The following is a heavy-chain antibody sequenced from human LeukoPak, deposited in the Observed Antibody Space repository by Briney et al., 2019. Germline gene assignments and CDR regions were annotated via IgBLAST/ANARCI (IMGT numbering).Heavy chain of an antibody. J-gene: IGHJ4*02. Sequence: PGRSLRLSCAASGFTFDDYAMHWVRQAPGKGLEWVSGISWNSGSIGYADSVKGRFTISRDNAKNSLYLQMNSLRPEDTALYYCVKDISLRSSGWYPPDYWGQGTLVTVSS. CDR1: GFTFDDYA. CDR3: VKDISLRSSGWYPPDY. V-gene: IGHV3-9*01. CDR2: ISWNSGSI. D-gene: IGHD6-19*01.